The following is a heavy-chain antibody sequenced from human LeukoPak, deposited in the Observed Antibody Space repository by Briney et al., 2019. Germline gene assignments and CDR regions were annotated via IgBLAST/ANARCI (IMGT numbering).Heavy chain of an antibody. V-gene: IGHV3-23*01. Sequence: GGSLRLSCAASGFTFSGYGMHWVRQAPGKGLEWVSAISGSGGSTYYADSVKGRFTISRDNSKNTLYLQMNSLRAEDTAVYYCAKSGWLRLDYWGQGTLVTVSS. D-gene: IGHD5-12*01. J-gene: IGHJ4*02. CDR2: ISGSGGST. CDR1: GFTFSGYG. CDR3: AKSGWLRLDY.